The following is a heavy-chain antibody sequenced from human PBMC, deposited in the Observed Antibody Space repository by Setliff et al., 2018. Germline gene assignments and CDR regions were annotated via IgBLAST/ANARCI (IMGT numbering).Heavy chain of an antibody. CDR1: GFTFSSYA. D-gene: IGHD3-10*01. Sequence: GGSLRLSCAVSGFTFSSYAMSWVRQAPGKGLEWVSSISGNGGSTYYTDSVKGRFTISRDNSKNTLYLQMNNLRAEDTALYYCASSSGWIPWIQHWGPGTLVTVSS. CDR3: ASSSGWIPWIQH. J-gene: IGHJ1*01. CDR2: ISGNGGST. V-gene: IGHV3-23*01.